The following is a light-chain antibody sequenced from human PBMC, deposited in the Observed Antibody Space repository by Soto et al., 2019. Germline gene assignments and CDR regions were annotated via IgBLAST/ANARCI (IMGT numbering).Light chain of an antibody. V-gene: IGKV3-20*01. J-gene: IGKJ1*01. CDR3: QQYGSSPVT. CDR2: GAS. CDR1: QSVSSSY. Sequence: EIVLTQSPGTLSLSPGERATLSCRASQSVSSSYLALYQQKPGQAPRLLIYGASSRATVIPDRFSGSGSGTDFTLTISRLEPEDFAVYYCQQYGSSPVTFGQGTKVEIK.